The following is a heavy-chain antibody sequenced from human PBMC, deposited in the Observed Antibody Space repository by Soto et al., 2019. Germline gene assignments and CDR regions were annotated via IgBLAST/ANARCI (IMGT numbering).Heavy chain of an antibody. CDR2: ISHDGSKR. CDR1: GFTFSDFG. CDR3: AKTATYVAGYDNTGYSSEDY. D-gene: IGHD3-22*01. Sequence: VQLVESGGGVVLPGRSVRLSCAASGFTFSDFGLDWVRQAPGKGLEWVAVISHDGSKRFYADSVKGRFTISRDNSKNTLYLQMSSLRREDTSIYYCAKTATYVAGYDNTGYSSEDYWGHGTLATVSS. J-gene: IGHJ4*01. V-gene: IGHV3-30*18.